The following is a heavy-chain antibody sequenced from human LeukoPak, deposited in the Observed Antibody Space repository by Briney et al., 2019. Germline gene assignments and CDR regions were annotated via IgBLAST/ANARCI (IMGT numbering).Heavy chain of an antibody. D-gene: IGHD1-26*01. Sequence: SVKVSCKDSGGTFSSYAISWVRPAPGQGLEWMGRIIPILGIANYAQKFQGRVTITADKSTSTAYMELSSLRSEDTAVYYCARASGSYGQDYWGQGTLVTVSS. CDR2: IIPILGIA. V-gene: IGHV1-69*04. CDR3: ARASGSYGQDY. CDR1: GGTFSSYA. J-gene: IGHJ4*02.